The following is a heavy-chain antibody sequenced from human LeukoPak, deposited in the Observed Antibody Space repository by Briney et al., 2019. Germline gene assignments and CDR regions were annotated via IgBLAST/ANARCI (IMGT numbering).Heavy chain of an antibody. D-gene: IGHD3-10*01. Sequence: GASVKVSCKASGYTFTSYDINWVRQATGQGLEWMGWMNPNSGNTGYAQKFQGRATMTRNTSISTAYMELSSLRSEDTAVYYCARGRITMVRGVLSPIMNYYYGMDVWGQGTTVTVSS. CDR2: MNPNSGNT. CDR1: GYTFTSYD. CDR3: ARGRITMVRGVLSPIMNYYYGMDV. V-gene: IGHV1-8*01. J-gene: IGHJ6*02.